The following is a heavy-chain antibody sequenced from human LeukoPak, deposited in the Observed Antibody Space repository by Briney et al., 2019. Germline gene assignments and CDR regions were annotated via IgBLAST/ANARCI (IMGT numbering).Heavy chain of an antibody. CDR1: GGSISSYY. V-gene: IGHV4-4*07. D-gene: IGHD2-2*01. CDR3: ARDLDCSSTSCYDNWFDP. J-gene: IGHJ5*02. Sequence: SETLSLTCTVSGGSISSYYWSWIRQLAGKGLEWIGRIYTSGGTNYNPSLKSRVTMSVDTSKNQFSLKLSSVTAADTAVYYCARDLDCSSTSCYDNWFDPWGQGTLVTVSS. CDR2: IYTSGGT.